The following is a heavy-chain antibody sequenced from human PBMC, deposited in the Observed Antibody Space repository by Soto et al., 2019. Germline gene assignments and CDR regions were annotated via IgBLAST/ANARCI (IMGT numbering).Heavy chain of an antibody. Sequence: GALVKVSCKASGYTFTSYDINWVRQATGQGLEWMGWMNPNSGNTGYAQKFQGRVTMTRNTSISTAYMELSSLRSEDTAVYYCARGRAYYDILTGYYHFDYWGQGTLVTVSS. D-gene: IGHD3-9*01. V-gene: IGHV1-8*01. CDR1: GYTFTSYD. CDR2: MNPNSGNT. CDR3: ARGRAYYDILTGYYHFDY. J-gene: IGHJ4*02.